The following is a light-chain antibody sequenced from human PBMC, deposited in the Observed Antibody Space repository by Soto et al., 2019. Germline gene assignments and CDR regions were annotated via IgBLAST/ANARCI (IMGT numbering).Light chain of an antibody. J-gene: IGKJ5*01. CDR2: SAS. V-gene: IGKV1-9*01. CDR1: RGIISY. CDR3: QQLNSYPQT. Sequence: IQLTQSPSSLSSSLGYRVTITCQASRGIISYLAWYQQKPGKPPKLLVYSASTLQSGVPSRFSGSGSGPDFTLTISSLQPEDSATYFCQQLNSYPQTFGQGTRLEI.